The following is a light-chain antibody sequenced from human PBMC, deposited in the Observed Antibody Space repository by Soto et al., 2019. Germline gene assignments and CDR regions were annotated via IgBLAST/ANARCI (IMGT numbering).Light chain of an antibody. CDR3: QLYGSSPPSI. CDR2: GAF. V-gene: IGKV3-20*01. J-gene: IGKJ5*01. CDR1: QSVTSSY. Sequence: EIVLTQSPGTLSLSPGESATLSCRASQSVTSSYLAWYQQKPGQAPMLLIHGAFSRASGIPDRFCGSGSGTDFTLIIIRREHEDFSVYHCQLYGSSPPSIFGQGTRLEVK.